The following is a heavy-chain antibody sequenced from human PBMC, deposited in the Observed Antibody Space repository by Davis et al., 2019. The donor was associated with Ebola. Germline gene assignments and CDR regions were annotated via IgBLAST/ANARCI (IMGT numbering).Heavy chain of an antibody. CDR2: ISAYNGNT. D-gene: IGHD1-26*01. CDR3: ASYAGTGAALYGMDV. V-gene: IGHV1-18*01. J-gene: IGHJ6*02. Sequence: ASVKVSCKASGYTFTSYGISWVRQAPGQGLEWMGWISAYNGNTNYAQKLQGRVTMTTDTSTSTAYMELSSLRSEDTAVYYCASYAGTGAALYGMDVWGQGTTVTVSS. CDR1: GYTFTSYG.